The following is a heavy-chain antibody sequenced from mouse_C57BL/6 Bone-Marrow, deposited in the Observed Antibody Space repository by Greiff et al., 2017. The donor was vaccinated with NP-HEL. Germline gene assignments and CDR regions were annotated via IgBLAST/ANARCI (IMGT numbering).Heavy chain of an antibody. D-gene: IGHD2-5*01. CDR3: TSYYSNYVEYYLDY. CDR2: IDPENGDT. V-gene: IGHV14-4*01. CDR1: GFNIKDDY. Sequence: EVQLQQSGAELVRPGASVKLSCTASGFNIKDDYMHWVKQRPEQGLEWIGWIDPENGDTEYASKFQGKATITADTSSNTAYLQLSSLTSEDTAVYYCTSYYSNYVEYYLDYWGQGTTLTVSS. J-gene: IGHJ2*01.